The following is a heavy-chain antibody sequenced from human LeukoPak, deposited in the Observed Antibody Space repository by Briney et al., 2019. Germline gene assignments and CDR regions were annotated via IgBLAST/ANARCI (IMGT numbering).Heavy chain of an antibody. Sequence: GGSLTLSCAASGFPFSGYSMNWVRQAPGKGLEWVSTISSSSSYIYYADSVKGRFTISRDNAKNSLYLQMNSLRAEDTAVYYCALLGYSYGSFDYWGQGTLVTVSS. V-gene: IGHV3-21*01. D-gene: IGHD5-18*01. CDR1: GFPFSGYS. J-gene: IGHJ4*02. CDR3: ALLGYSYGSFDY. CDR2: ISSSSSYI.